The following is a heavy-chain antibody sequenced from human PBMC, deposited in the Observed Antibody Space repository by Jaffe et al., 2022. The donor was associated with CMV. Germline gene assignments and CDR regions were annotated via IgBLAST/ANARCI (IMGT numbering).Heavy chain of an antibody. CDR3: ARGPFWSGYYETPFDY. D-gene: IGHD3-3*01. Sequence: QVQLVESGGGVVQPGRSLRLSCAASGFTFSSYGMHWVRQAPGKGLEWVAVIWYDGSNKYYADSVKGRFTISRDNSKNTLYLQMNSLRAEDTAVYYCARGPFWSGYYETPFDYWGQGTLVTVSS. V-gene: IGHV3-33*01. CDR1: GFTFSSYG. J-gene: IGHJ4*02. CDR2: IWYDGSNK.